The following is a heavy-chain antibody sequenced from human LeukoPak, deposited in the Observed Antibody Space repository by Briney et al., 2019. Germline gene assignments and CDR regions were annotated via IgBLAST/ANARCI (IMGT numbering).Heavy chain of an antibody. J-gene: IGHJ4*02. CDR2: INHSGST. Sequence: SETLSLTCAVYGGSFSGYNWSWIRQPPGKGLEWIGEINHSGSTNYNPSLKSRVTISVDTSKNQFSLKLSSVTAADTAVYYCARSVAPGTTGTTLGIDYWGQGTLVTVSS. CDR3: ARSVAPGTTGTTLGIDY. V-gene: IGHV4-34*01. D-gene: IGHD1-1*01. CDR1: GGSFSGYN.